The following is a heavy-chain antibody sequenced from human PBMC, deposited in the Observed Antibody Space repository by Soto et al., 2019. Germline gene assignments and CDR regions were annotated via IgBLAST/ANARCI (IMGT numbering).Heavy chain of an antibody. CDR1: GGSISSSSYY. V-gene: IGHV4-39*01. D-gene: IGHD7-27*01. Sequence: SETLSLTCTVSGGSISSSSYYWGWIRQPPGKGLEWIGSIYYSGSTYYNPSLKSRVTISVDTSKNQFSLKLSSVTAADTAVYYCATTTRHNWGSRSGVGGGDAFDIWGQGTMVTVSS. J-gene: IGHJ3*02. CDR3: ATTTRHNWGSRSGVGGGDAFDI. CDR2: IYYSGST.